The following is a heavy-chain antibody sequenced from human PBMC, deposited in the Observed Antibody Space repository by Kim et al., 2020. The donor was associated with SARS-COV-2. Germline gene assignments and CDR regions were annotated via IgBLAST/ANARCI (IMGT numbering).Heavy chain of an antibody. CDR1: GFSFGTFD. D-gene: IGHD5-12*01. Sequence: GGSLRLSCVASGFSFGTFDMSWVRQAPGKGLKWVSVIKRPDDSAYYAESVKGRFTVSRDSARNTLYSQMNSLRVDDTAAYYCVKGAWLDYWGPGTVVT. CDR3: VKGAWLDY. V-gene: IGHV3-23*01. CDR2: IKRPDDSA. J-gene: IGHJ4*02.